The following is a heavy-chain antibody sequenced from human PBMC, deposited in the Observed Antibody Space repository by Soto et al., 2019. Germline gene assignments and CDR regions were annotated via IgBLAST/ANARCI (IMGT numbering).Heavy chain of an antibody. CDR1: GGSSVGYY. Sequence: SVTPSDPWGVEGGSSVGYYWSWIRQPPGKGLEWIGEINHSGSTNYNPSLKSRVTISVDTSKNQFSLKLSSVTAADTAVYYCARGGAGPYYYDSSGYPDIWGQATMVTVSS. CDR2: INHSGST. V-gene: IGHV4-34*01. D-gene: IGHD3-22*01. CDR3: ARGGAGPYYYDSSGYPDI. J-gene: IGHJ3*02.